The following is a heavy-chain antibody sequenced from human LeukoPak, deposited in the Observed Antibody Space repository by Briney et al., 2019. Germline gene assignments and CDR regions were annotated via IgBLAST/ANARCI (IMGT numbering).Heavy chain of an antibody. Sequence: VEVSYNASGGTFSSYAISWVRQAPGQGLEWMGRILPIFGTANYAQKFQGRVTITTDDSTSTAYMELSSLRSEDTAVYYCAIWLGPSYYYYYMDVWGKATTVTVSS. CDR1: GGTFSSYA. CDR3: AIWLGPSYYYYYMDV. CDR2: ILPIFGTA. D-gene: IGHD5-12*01. V-gene: IGHV1-69*05. J-gene: IGHJ6*03.